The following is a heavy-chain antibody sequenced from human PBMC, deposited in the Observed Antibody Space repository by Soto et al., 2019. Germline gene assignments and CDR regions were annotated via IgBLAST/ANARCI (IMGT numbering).Heavy chain of an antibody. Sequence: LRLSCAASGFTVSTNYMNWVRQAPGKGLEWVSIIYNVGSTYYSDSVRGRFTISRDNSKNTLYLQMNTLRVEDTAVYYCARDSQGVPDVTPGYHYFGMDVWGQGTKVTVSS. CDR2: IYNVGST. V-gene: IGHV3-53*01. J-gene: IGHJ6*02. D-gene: IGHD2-2*01. CDR3: ARDSQGVPDVTPGYHYFGMDV. CDR1: GFTVSTNY.